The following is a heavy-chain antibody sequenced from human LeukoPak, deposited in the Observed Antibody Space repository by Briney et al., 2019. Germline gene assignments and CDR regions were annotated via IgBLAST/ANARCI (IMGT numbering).Heavy chain of an antibody. CDR1: GFTFSRYW. V-gene: IGHV3-74*01. CDR2: IKSDGKT. CDR3: ARAPSEIGGYYPEYFRH. J-gene: IGHJ1*01. D-gene: IGHD3-22*01. Sequence: GGSLRLSCEASGFTFSRYWMHWVRQAPGKGLVWVSRIKSDGKTNYADSVKGRFTISRDNAKNTVSLQMNSLRADDTGVYYCARAPSEIGGYYPEYFRHWGQGTLVTVSS.